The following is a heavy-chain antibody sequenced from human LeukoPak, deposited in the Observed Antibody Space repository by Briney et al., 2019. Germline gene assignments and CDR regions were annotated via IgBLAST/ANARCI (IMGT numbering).Heavy chain of an antibody. Sequence: GASVKVSCKASGGTFISNAITWVRQALGQGLEWMGRIIPIFGITDYAQKFQGRVTITADKSTSTAYMEFSSLRSEDTAVYYCASGRMTTETTYCFDPWGQGTLITVSS. D-gene: IGHD4-11*01. CDR3: ASGRMTTETTYCFDP. J-gene: IGHJ5*02. V-gene: IGHV1-69*04. CDR1: GGTFISNA. CDR2: IIPIFGIT.